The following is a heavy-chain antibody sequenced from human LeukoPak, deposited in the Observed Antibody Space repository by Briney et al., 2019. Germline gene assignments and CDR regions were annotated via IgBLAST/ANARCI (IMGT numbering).Heavy chain of an antibody. CDR2: IIPIFGTA. J-gene: IGHJ4*02. CDR3: ARGRYCSSTSCNFFDY. V-gene: IGHV1-69*05. D-gene: IGHD2-2*01. CDR1: GGTFSSYA. Sequence: GSSVKVSCKASGGTFSSYAISWVRQAPGQGLEWMGGIIPIFGTANYAQKFQGRVTITTDESTSTAYMELSSLRSEDTAVYYCARGRYCSSTSCNFFDYWGQGTLVTVSS.